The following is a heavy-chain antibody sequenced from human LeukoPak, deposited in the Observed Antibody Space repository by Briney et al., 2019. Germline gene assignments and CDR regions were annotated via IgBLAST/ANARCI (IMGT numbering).Heavy chain of an antibody. Sequence: GGSLRLSCAASGFTFSTYWMSWVRQAPGKGLEWVANIKEDGSEKYYVDSVKGRFTISRDNAKNSLYLQMNSLRAEDTAVYYCASRGGILNGYYDYWGQGTLVTVSS. D-gene: IGHD3-9*01. J-gene: IGHJ4*02. CDR1: GFTFSTYW. CDR3: ASRGGILNGYYDY. V-gene: IGHV3-7*03. CDR2: IKEDGSEK.